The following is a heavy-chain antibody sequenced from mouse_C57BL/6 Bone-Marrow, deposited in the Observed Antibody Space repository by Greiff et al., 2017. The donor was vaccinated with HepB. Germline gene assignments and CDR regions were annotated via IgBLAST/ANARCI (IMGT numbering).Heavy chain of an antibody. V-gene: IGHV14-4*01. J-gene: IGHJ1*03. Sequence: QQSGAELVRPGASVKLSCTASGFNIKDDYMHWVKQRPEQGLEWIGWIDPENGDTEYASKFQGKATITADTSSNTAYLQLSSLTSEDTAVYYCTTGAFYYYGSSYDWYFDVWGTGTTVTVSS. CDR1: GFNIKDDY. CDR3: TTGAFYYYGSSYDWYFDV. D-gene: IGHD1-1*01. CDR2: IDPENGDT.